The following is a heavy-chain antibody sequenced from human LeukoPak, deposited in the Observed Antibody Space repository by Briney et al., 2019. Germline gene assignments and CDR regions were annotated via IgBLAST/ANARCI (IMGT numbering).Heavy chain of an antibody. D-gene: IGHD3-22*01. J-gene: IGHJ4*02. V-gene: IGHV3-30*01. CDR1: GFTFSSYA. CDR2: ISYDGSNK. Sequence: PGGSLRLSCAASGFTFSSYAMHWVRQAPGKGLEWVAVISYDGSNKYYADSVKGRFTISRDNSKNTLYLQMNSLRAEDTAVYYCAREGQYYYDSSGSRFDYWGQGTLVNVSS. CDR3: AREGQYYYDSSGSRFDY.